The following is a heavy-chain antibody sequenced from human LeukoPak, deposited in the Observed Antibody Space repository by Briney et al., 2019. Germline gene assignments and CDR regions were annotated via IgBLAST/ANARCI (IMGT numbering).Heavy chain of an antibody. CDR3: ARRRAGITMVRGVIQYYYYMDV. V-gene: IGHV3-66*02. Sequence: GGSLRLSCAASGFTVSSNYMSWVRQAPGKGLEWVSVIYSGGSTYYSDSVKGRFTISRDNSKNTLYLQINSLRAEDTAVYYCARRRAGITMVRGVIQYYYYMDVWGKGTTVTVSS. CDR2: IYSGGST. J-gene: IGHJ6*03. CDR1: GFTVSSNY. D-gene: IGHD3-10*01.